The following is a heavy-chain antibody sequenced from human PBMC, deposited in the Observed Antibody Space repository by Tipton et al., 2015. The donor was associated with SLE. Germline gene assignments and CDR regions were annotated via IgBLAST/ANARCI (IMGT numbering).Heavy chain of an antibody. D-gene: IGHD1-26*01. CDR2: ISSSSSYI. J-gene: IGHJ6*02. CDR1: GFTFSSYS. CDR3: ARVRYPVGGRCYGMGV. V-gene: IGHV3-21*01. Sequence: SLRLSCAASGFTFSSYSMNWVRQAPGKGLEWVSSISSSSSYIYYADSVKGRFTISRDNAKNSLYLQMNSLRAEDTAVYYCARVRYPVGGRCYGMGVWAQGTSVTVSS.